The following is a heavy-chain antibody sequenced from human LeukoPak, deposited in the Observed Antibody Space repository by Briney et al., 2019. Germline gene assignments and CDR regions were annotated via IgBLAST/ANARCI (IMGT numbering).Heavy chain of an antibody. CDR2: INHSGST. V-gene: IGHV4-34*01. D-gene: IGHD6-19*01. CDR1: GGSFSGYY. CDR3: ARYSSGRRYYYYYYMDV. Sequence: NPSETLSLTCAVYGGSFSGYYWSWIRQPPGKGLEWIGEINHSGSTNYNPSLKSRVTISVDTSKNQFSLKLSSVTAADTAVYYCARYSSGRRYYYYYYMDVWGKGTTVTVSS. J-gene: IGHJ6*03.